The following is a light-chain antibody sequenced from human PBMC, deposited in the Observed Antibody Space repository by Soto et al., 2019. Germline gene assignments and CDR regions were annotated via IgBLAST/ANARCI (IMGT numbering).Light chain of an antibody. Sequence: EIVLTQSPCTLSLSPGERATLSCRASQSISGSYLAWYQQIPGQAPRLLIYAASSRATGIPDRFSGSGSGTDFTLTINRLEPEDFAVYYCQQYGSSSGTFGQGTKV. CDR2: AAS. CDR3: QQYGSSSGT. J-gene: IGKJ1*01. V-gene: IGKV3-20*01. CDR1: QSISGSY.